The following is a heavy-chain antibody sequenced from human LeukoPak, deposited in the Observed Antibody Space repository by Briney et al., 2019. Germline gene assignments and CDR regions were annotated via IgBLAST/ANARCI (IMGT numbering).Heavy chain of an antibody. Sequence: GTSLKISCKGSGYSFTSYWIGWVRQMPGKGLEWMGIIYPGDSDTRYSPSFQGQVTISADKSISTAYLPWSSLKASDTAMYYCARGGSTMVTPYYFDYWGQGTLVTVSS. CDR3: ARGGSTMVTPYYFDY. J-gene: IGHJ4*02. CDR1: GYSFTSYW. D-gene: IGHD3-10*01. V-gene: IGHV5-51*01. CDR2: IYPGDSDT.